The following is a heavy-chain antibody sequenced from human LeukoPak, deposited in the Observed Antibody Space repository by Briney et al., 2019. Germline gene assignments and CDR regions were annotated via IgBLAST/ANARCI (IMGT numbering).Heavy chain of an antibody. D-gene: IGHD2-2*01. CDR2: IYYTGST. J-gene: IGHJ4*02. CDR1: GGSISSYY. V-gene: IGHV4-59*08. Sequence: SETLSLTCSVSGGSISSYYWSWIRQPPGKGLEWIGYIYYTGSTNYNPSLKGRVTISVDTSKNQFSLKLSSVTAADTAVYYCARQSTSNWYLDYWGQGTLVTVSS. CDR3: ARQSTSNWYLDY.